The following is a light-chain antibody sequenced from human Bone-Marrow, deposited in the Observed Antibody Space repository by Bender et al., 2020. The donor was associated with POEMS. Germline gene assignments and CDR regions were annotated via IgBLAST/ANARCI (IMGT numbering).Light chain of an antibody. Sequence: QSVLNQPPSASGTPGQRFTISCSGSSSNIGTNPVNWYQQLPVTAPKLLIYINNQRPSGVPDRFSGSKSGTSASLAISGLQSEDEADYYCAAWEDSLNGWVFGGGTKLTVL. V-gene: IGLV1-44*01. CDR3: AAWEDSLNGWV. CDR1: SSNIGTNP. CDR2: INN. J-gene: IGLJ3*02.